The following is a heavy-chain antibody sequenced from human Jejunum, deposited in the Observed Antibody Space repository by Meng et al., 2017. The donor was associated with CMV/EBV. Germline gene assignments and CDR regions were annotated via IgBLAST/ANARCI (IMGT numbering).Heavy chain of an antibody. Sequence: GFTFSGSAVHWVRQAPGKGLEWVAFIQYDGSNKYYVESVKGRFTISRDNSKNTLYLQMDSLRAEDTAVYYCAKLTSCCYTGYFDYWGQGMLVTVSS. V-gene: IGHV3-30*02. CDR2: IQYDGSNK. J-gene: IGHJ4*02. D-gene: IGHD2-2*01. CDR3: AKLTSCCYTGYFDY. CDR1: GFTFSGSA.